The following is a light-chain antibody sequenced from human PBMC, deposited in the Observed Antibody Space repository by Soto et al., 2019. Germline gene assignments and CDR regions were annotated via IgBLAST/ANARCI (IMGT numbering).Light chain of an antibody. Sequence: EIVLTQSPGTLSLSPGERATLSCRASQSVGKNFLAWYQQKPGQAPRLLIYGASSRATGIPERFSGSGSGRDFSLTISRLEPEDFAVYYCQQYASSPRTFGQGTKVEIK. CDR2: GAS. J-gene: IGKJ1*01. CDR1: QSVGKNF. CDR3: QQYASSPRT. V-gene: IGKV3-20*01.